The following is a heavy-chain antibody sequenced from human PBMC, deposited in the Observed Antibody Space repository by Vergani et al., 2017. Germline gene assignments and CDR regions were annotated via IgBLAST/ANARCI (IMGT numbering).Heavy chain of an antibody. Sequence: VQLVESGGGVVQPGSSLRLSCAASGFSFSSYAMHWVRQAPGKGLEWVAVISYDGSNTYYADSVKGRFTISRDNSKNTLYLEMNCLRAEDTAVYYCAAHLGVAHAFDIWGQGTMVTVAS. V-gene: IGHV3-30-3*01. CDR3: AAHLGVAHAFDI. D-gene: IGHD6-19*01. CDR2: ISYDGSNT. CDR1: GFSFSSYA. J-gene: IGHJ3*02.